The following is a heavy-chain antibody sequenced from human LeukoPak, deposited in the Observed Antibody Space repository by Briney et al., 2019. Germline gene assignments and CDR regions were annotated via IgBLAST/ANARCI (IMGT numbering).Heavy chain of an antibody. CDR3: ARELRYELEPTFDY. CDR2: IYYSGST. Sequence: SETLSLTCTVSGGSISSSSYYWGWIRQPPGKGLEWIGSIYYSGSTYYNPSLKSRVTISVDTSKNQFSLKLSSVTAAGTAVYYCARELRYELEPTFDYWGQGTLVTVSS. D-gene: IGHD1-1*01. V-gene: IGHV4-39*07. CDR1: GGSISSSSYY. J-gene: IGHJ4*02.